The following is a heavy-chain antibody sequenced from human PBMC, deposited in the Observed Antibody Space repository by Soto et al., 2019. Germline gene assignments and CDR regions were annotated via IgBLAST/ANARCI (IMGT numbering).Heavy chain of an antibody. V-gene: IGHV1-69*06. D-gene: IGHD1-26*01. J-gene: IGHJ3*02. CDR3: ARWAYSGSSPALDAFDI. CDR2: IIPIFGTA. Sequence: QVQLVQSGAEVKKPGSSVKISCKASGGTFSSYAISWVRQAPGQGLEWMGGIIPIFGTANYAQKFQGRVTITADKSTSTAYMELSSLRSEDTAVYYCARWAYSGSSPALDAFDIWGQGTMVTVSS. CDR1: GGTFSSYA.